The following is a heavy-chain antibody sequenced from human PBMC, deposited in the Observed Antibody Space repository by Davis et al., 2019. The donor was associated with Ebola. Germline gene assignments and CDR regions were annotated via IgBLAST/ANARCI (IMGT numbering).Heavy chain of an antibody. D-gene: IGHD2-2*01. CDR3: ARAGGTVPAAIFDY. CDR1: GFSFNIYG. V-gene: IGHV3-48*04. CDR2: IGASDEGI. J-gene: IGHJ4*02. Sequence: PGGSLRLSCAASGFSFNIYGMYWFRQPPGKGLEWVSYIGASDEGISYADSVKGRFTISRDNAQSSLFLQMSSLRAEDTAVYYCARAGGTVPAAIFDYWGQGTLVTVSS.